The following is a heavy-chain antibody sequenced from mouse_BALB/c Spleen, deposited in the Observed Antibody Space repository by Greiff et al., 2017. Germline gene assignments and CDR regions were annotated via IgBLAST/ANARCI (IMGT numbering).Heavy chain of an antibody. D-gene: IGHD2-4*01. Sequence: VQLQQSGAELMKPGASVKISCKATGYTFSSYWIEWVKQRPGHGLEWIGEILPGSGSTNYNEKFKGKATFTADTSSNTAYMQLSSLTSEDSAVYYCARWGLRRYYFDYWGQGTTLTVSS. CDR3: ARWGLRRYYFDY. CDR2: ILPGSGST. J-gene: IGHJ2*01. V-gene: IGHV1-9*01. CDR1: GYTFSSYW.